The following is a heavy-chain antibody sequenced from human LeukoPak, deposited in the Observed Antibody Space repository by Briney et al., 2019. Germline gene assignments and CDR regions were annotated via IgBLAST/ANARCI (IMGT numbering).Heavy chain of an antibody. CDR2: IIPIFGTA. J-gene: IGHJ5*02. V-gene: IGHV1-69*05. D-gene: IGHD3-22*01. CDR3: ARARSPSSGYLLRDHNWFDP. CDR1: GGTFTSYA. Sequence: ASVKVSCKASGGTFTSYAISWVRQAPGQGLEWMGGIIPIFGTANYAQKVQGRVTITTDESTTTAYMELSSLRSEDTAVYYCARARSPSSGYLLRDHNWFDPWGQGTLVTVSS.